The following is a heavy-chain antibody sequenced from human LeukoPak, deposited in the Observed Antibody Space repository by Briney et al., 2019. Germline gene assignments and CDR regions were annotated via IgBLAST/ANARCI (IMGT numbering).Heavy chain of an antibody. D-gene: IGHD4-17*01. CDR2: FKRIITGGTT. V-gene: IGHV3-15*01. J-gene: IGHJ4*02. CDR3: AAQGGSGDLRY. CDR1: GFTFSNTW. Sequence: GGSVRLSCAPSGFTFSNTWVKWVRRAPGKGLVWVGRFKRIITGGTTDYAAPLKGRFTVSRDDSINTLYLQMSSLKTEDTAVYYCAAQGGSGDLRYWGQGTLVTVSS.